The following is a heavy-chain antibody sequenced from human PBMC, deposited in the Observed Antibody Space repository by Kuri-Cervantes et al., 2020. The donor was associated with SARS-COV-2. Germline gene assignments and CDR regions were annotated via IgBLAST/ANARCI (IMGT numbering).Heavy chain of an antibody. Sequence: GSLRLSCAVSGYSISSGYYWGWIRQPPGKGLEWIGGIYHSGSTYYDPSLKSRVTISVDTSKNQFSLKLSSVTAADTAVYYCARGDSLLDWGSDYYYYMDVWGKGTTVTVSS. CDR3: ARGDSLLDWGSDYYYYMDV. CDR1: GYSISSGYY. J-gene: IGHJ6*03. CDR2: IYHSGST. V-gene: IGHV4-38-2*01. D-gene: IGHD7-27*01.